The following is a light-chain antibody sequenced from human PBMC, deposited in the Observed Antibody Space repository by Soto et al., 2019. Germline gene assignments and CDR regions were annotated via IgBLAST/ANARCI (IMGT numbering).Light chain of an antibody. V-gene: IGKV1-5*01. CDR1: QSISNW. J-gene: IGKJ1*01. CDR3: LQDINYPWT. CDR2: DAS. Sequence: DIQMTQSPSTLPASVGDRVTITCRASQSISNWLAWYQQKPGTAPKVLIYDASNLQSGVPPRFSGSGSGTDFTLAISSLQPEDSATYYCLQDINYPWTFGQGTKVDIK.